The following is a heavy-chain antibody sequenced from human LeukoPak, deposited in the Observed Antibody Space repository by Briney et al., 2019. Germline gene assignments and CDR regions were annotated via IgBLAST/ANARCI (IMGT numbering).Heavy chain of an antibody. CDR1: GGSISSGGYS. V-gene: IGHV4-30-2*01. Sequence: KPSQTLSLTCAVSGGSISSGGYSWSWIRQPPGKGLEWIGYIYHSGSTYYNPSLKSRVTISVDTSKNQFSLKLSSVTAADTAVYYCARGLSGWSHSFDYWGQGTLVTVSS. J-gene: IGHJ4*02. CDR3: ARGLSGWSHSFDY. CDR2: IYHSGST. D-gene: IGHD6-19*01.